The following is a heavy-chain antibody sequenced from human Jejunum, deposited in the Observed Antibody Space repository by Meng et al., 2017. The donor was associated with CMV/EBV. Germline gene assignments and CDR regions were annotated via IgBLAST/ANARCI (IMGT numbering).Heavy chain of an antibody. Sequence: QERLWWFGGGVVQPGGSLGFSCIPSGFTFSDDGMHWIRQAPGKGLEWVAFISYKGDNKYYADSVRGRFTISRDNSKNTLDLQMNSLRTEDTAVYYCTKDQVLLWGQGTLVTVSS. CDR1: GFTFSDDG. CDR3: TKDQVLL. J-gene: IGHJ4*02. D-gene: IGHD3-10*01. CDR2: ISYKGDNK. V-gene: IGHV3-30*02.